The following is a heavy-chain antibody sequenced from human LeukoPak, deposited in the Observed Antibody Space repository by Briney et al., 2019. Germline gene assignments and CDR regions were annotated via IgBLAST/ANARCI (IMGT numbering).Heavy chain of an antibody. Sequence: PGGSLRLSCAASGLTFSSYWMSWVRQAPGKGLEWVANIKQDGSQKYYVDSVRGRFTISRDNAKNSLYLQMNSLRVEDTAVYYCARGEYYSDGGYWGQGTLVTVSS. D-gene: IGHD3-22*01. CDR2: IKQDGSQK. CDR3: ARGEYYSDGGY. J-gene: IGHJ4*02. CDR1: GLTFSSYW. V-gene: IGHV3-7*03.